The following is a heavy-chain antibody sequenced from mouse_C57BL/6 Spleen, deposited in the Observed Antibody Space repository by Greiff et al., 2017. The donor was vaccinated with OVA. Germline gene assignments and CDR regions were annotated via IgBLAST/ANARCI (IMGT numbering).Heavy chain of an antibody. Sequence: QVQLQQSGPELVKPGASVKISCKASGYAFSSSWMNWVKQRPGKGLEWIGRIYPGDGDTNYNGKFKGKATLTADKSSSTAYMKLSSLTSEDSAVYFCASGAYYSLWDWGQGTTLTVSS. CDR3: ASGAYYSLWD. J-gene: IGHJ2*01. CDR1: GYAFSSSW. V-gene: IGHV1-82*01. D-gene: IGHD2-12*01. CDR2: IYPGDGDT.